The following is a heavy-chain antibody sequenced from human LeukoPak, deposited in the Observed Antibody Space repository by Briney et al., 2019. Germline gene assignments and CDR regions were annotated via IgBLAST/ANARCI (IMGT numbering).Heavy chain of an antibody. Sequence: SETLSLTCTVSGGSISSSSYYWGWLRQPPGKGLEWIGSIYYSGSTYYNPSLKSRVTISVDTSKNQFSLRLSSVTAADTAVYYCARNSIQNWFDPWGQGTLVTVSS. J-gene: IGHJ5*02. V-gene: IGHV4-39*01. CDR3: ARNSIQNWFDP. CDR2: IYYSGST. CDR1: GGSISSSSYY.